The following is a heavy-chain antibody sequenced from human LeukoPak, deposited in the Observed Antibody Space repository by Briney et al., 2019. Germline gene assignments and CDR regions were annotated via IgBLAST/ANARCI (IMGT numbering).Heavy chain of an antibody. V-gene: IGHV3-21*04. CDR3: AKGGSYRSQPYFDY. D-gene: IGHD3-16*02. CDR1: GFTFSSND. Sequence: GGSLRLSCAASGFTFSSNDMTWVRQAPGKGLEWVSSISTSSTYIFYADSVKGRFTISRDNARNSLYLQMNSLRAEDTAVYYCAKGGSYRSQPYFDYWGQGTPVTVSS. CDR2: ISTSSTYI. J-gene: IGHJ4*02.